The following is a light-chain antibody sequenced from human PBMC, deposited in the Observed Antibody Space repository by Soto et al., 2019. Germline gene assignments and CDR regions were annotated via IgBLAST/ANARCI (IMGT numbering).Light chain of an antibody. J-gene: IGLJ2*01. Sequence: QSVLTQPPSASGTPGQRVTISCSGSSSNIGSNYVYWYQQLPGTAPKLLIYRNNQRPSGVPDRFSRSKSGTSASLAISGLRPEDEADYYCAAWDDSLSGRVVFGGGTKLTVL. CDR2: RNN. V-gene: IGLV1-47*01. CDR3: AAWDDSLSGRVV. CDR1: SSNIGSNY.